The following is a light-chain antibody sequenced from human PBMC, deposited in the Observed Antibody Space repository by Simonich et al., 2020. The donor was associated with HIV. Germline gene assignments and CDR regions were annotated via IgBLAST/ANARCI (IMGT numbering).Light chain of an antibody. CDR2: LAS. Sequence: DIVMTQSPASLAVSLGERATINCKSSQCGLYSSNNKNYLAWYQQKPGQPPKLLIYLASARESGVPDRFSGSGSGTDFTLTISSLQAEDVAVYYCQQYYSTPLTFGGGTKVEIK. CDR1: QCGLYSSNNKNY. V-gene: IGKV4-1*01. CDR3: QQYYSTPLT. J-gene: IGKJ4*01.